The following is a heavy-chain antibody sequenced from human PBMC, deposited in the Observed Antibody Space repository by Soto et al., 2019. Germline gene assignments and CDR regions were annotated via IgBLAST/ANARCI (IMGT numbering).Heavy chain of an antibody. J-gene: IGHJ6*02. CDR2: ISAYNGNT. CDR3: ASYREQLVLYGMDV. CDR1: GYTFTSYV. Sequence: QVQLVQSGAEVKKPGASVKVSCKASGYTFTSYVISWVRQAPGQGLEWMGWISAYNGNTNYAQKLQGRVTMTTDTSTSQAYMERRSLRSDDTAVYYCASYREQLVLYGMDVWGQGTTVTVSS. V-gene: IGHV1-18*01. D-gene: IGHD6-13*01.